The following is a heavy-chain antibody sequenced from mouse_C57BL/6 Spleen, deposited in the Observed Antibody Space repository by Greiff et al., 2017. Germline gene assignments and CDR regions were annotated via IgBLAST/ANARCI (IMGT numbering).Heavy chain of an antibody. J-gene: IGHJ4*01. CDR3: TDYCGSSYGYAMDY. D-gene: IGHD1-1*01. Sequence: VQLQQSGAELVRPGASVKLSCTASGFNIKDDYMHWVKQRPEQGLEWIGWIDPENGDTEYASKFQGKATITADTSSNTAYLQLSSLTSEDTAVYYCTDYCGSSYGYAMDYWGQGTSVTVSS. CDR1: GFNIKDDY. CDR2: IDPENGDT. V-gene: IGHV14-4*01.